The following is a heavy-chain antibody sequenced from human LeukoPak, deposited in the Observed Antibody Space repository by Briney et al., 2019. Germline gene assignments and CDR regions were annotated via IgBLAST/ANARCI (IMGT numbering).Heavy chain of an antibody. V-gene: IGHV3-48*02. CDR1: GFTFSSYS. CDR2: ISSSSTI. J-gene: IGHJ4*02. Sequence: GGSLRLSCAASGFTFSSYSMNWVRQAPGKGLEWVSYISSSSTIYYADSVKGRFTITRDNAKNSLYLQMNSLRDEDTAVYYCVRAKYFDYWGQGTLVTVSS. CDR3: VRAKYFDY.